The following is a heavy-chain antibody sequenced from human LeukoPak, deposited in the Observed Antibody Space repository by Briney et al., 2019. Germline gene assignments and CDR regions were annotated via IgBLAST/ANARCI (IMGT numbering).Heavy chain of an antibody. CDR2: IYHSGST. CDR1: GGSISSGGYY. Sequence: PSETLSLTCTVSGGSISSGGYYWSWIRQPPGKGLEWIGYIYHSGSTYYNPSLKSRVTISVDRSKNQFSLKLSSVTAADTAVYYCTREIAGRNDRWFDPWGQGTLVTVSS. D-gene: IGHD6-13*01. V-gene: IGHV4-30-2*01. CDR3: TREIAGRNDRWFDP. J-gene: IGHJ5*02.